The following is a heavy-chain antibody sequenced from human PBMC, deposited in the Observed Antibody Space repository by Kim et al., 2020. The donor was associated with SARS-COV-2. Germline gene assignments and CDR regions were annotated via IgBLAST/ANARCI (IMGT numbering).Heavy chain of an antibody. CDR3: AKDIWRWAFDA. J-gene: IGHJ3*01. Sequence: RTYYADAMKGRVTIARDKSKNTLYLHLSRLRDDDTAVYYCAKDIWRWAFDAWGQGTVVTVSS. CDR2: RT. V-gene: IGHV3-23*01. D-gene: IGHD3-10*01.